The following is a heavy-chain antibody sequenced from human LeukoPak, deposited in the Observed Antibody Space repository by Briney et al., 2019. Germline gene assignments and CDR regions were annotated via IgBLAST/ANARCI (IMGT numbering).Heavy chain of an antibody. CDR1: GGSISSSSYY. V-gene: IGHV4-39*07. CDR2: IYYSGST. D-gene: IGHD5-24*01. CDR3: ARDRDGYNSPYYFDY. Sequence: SETLSLTCTVSGGSISSSSYYWGWIRQPPGKGLEWIGSIYYSGSTYYNPSLKSRVTISVDTSKNQFSLKLSSVTAADTAVYYCARDRDGYNSPYYFDYWGQGTLVTVSS. J-gene: IGHJ4*02.